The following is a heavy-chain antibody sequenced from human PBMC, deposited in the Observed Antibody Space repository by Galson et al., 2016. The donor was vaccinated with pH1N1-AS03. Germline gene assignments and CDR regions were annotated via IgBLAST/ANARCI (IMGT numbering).Heavy chain of an antibody. CDR3: ATYMAGEGGRGD. CDR1: GASISSRSYH. CDR2: VDYNVGT. Sequence: ETLSLTCSVSGASISSRSYHWVWIRQPPGKGLEWIGIVDYNVGTYYNPSLKSRVTIPADTSNNRFSLKLTSVTAADTAIYYCATYMAGEGGRGDWGPGTLVTVSS. D-gene: IGHD3-10*01. J-gene: IGHJ4*02. V-gene: IGHV4-39*02.